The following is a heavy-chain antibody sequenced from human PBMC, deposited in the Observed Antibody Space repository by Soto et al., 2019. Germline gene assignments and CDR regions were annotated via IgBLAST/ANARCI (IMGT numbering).Heavy chain of an antibody. CDR1: GFTFSSYW. D-gene: IGHD1-26*01. CDR3: ARGASGSYYVDY. J-gene: IGHJ4*02. Sequence: EVQLVESGGGLVPPGGSLRLSCAASGFTFSSYWIHWVRQAPGKGLVWVSRINREGSSTNYADFVEGRFTISRDNAKNTVSLHMNSLRAEDTAVYYCARGASGSYYVDYWGQGTLVTVSS. CDR2: INREGSST. V-gene: IGHV3-74*01.